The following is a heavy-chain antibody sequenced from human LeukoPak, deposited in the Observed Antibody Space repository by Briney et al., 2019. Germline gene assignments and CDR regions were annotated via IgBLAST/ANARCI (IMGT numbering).Heavy chain of an antibody. D-gene: IGHD3-10*01. CDR2: IQQDGSEK. CDR1: GFTFNYYW. J-gene: IGHJ4*02. Sequence: GGSLRLSCAASGFTFNYYWLTWVRQAPGKGLEWVANIQQDGSEKYYVDSVKGRSIISRDNDKNSLYLQMNSLRAEDTAVYYCARVRKLRTRGVMDPLDYWGQGTLVTVSS. V-gene: IGHV3-7*01. CDR3: ARVRKLRTRGVMDPLDY.